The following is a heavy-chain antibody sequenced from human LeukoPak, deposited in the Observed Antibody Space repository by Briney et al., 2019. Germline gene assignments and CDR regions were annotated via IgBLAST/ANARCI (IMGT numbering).Heavy chain of an antibody. D-gene: IGHD3-16*02. CDR2: IYYSGST. CDR1: GGSISSGGYY. J-gene: IGHJ4*02. V-gene: IGHV4-31*03. Sequence: SQTLSLTCTVSGGSISSGGYYWSGIRQHPGKGLEWIGFIYYSGSTYYNPSLKSRVTFSVDTSKNQFSLKLSSVNAADTAVYYCARAVYDYIWGSYRFDYWGQGTLVTVSS. CDR3: ARAVYDYIWGSYRFDY.